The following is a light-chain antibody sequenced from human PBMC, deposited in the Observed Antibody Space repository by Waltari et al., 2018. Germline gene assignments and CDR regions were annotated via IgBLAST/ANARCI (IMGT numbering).Light chain of an antibody. J-gene: IGKJ1*01. CDR1: QSISNN. V-gene: IGKV3-11*01. CDR2: DAS. Sequence: ILLTQSPATLSVSPGGRATLSCRASQSISNNLAWYQQKPGQAPRLLIYDASNRATGIPARFSGSGSGTDFTLTIASLEPEDLAVYYCQHRYNWPRTFGQGTKVEIK. CDR3: QHRYNWPRT.